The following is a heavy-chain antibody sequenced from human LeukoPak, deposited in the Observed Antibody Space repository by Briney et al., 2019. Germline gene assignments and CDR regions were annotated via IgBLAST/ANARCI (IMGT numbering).Heavy chain of an antibody. Sequence: PSETLSLTCAVYGGSFSGYYWSWIRQPPGKGLEWIGEINLSGSTNYNPSLKSRVTISVDTSKNQFSLKLSSVTAADTAVYYCARGGNTARRDYFDYWGQGTLVTVSS. D-gene: IGHD5-18*01. J-gene: IGHJ4*02. CDR1: GGSFSGYY. V-gene: IGHV4-34*01. CDR2: INLSGST. CDR3: ARGGNTARRDYFDY.